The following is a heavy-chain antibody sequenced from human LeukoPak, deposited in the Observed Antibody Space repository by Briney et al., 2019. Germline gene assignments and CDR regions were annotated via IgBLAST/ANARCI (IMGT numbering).Heavy chain of an antibody. V-gene: IGHV3-23*01. CDR3: AKENGYNYYFDY. CDR2: ISGSGGST. J-gene: IGHJ4*02. Sequence: GGSLRLSCAASGFTFSTYAMSWVRRAPGKGLEWVSAISGSGGSTNYADSVKGRFTISRDNSKNTLYLQMNSLRAEDTAVYYCAKENGYNYYFDYWGQGTLVTVSS. CDR1: GFTFSTYA. D-gene: IGHD5-24*01.